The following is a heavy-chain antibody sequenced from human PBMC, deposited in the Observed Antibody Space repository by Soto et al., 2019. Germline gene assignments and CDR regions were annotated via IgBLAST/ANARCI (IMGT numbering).Heavy chain of an antibody. V-gene: IGHV4-39*01. CDR3: ARRGIVIAAAGTIWFDP. Sequence: QLQLQESGPGLVKPSETLSLTRTVSGGSISSSSYYWGWIRQPPGKGLEWIGSIYYSGSTYYNPSLKSRATTAGDTSKTQFSLRLSAVTAADTAVYYWARRGIVIAAAGTIWFDPWGQGTLVTVSS. D-gene: IGHD6-13*01. CDR1: GGSISSSSYY. CDR2: IYYSGST. J-gene: IGHJ5*02.